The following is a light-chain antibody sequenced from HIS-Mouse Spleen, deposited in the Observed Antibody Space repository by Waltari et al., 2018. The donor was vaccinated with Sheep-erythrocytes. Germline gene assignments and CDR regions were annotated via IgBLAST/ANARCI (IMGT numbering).Light chain of an antibody. CDR3: SSYTSSSTPVV. Sequence: QSALTQPASVSGSPGQSITISCTGTSSDVGGYNYVSWYQQHPGKAPKLMIYEVSNRPSGVANRFSGSKSGNTASLTSSGLQAEDEADYYCSSYTSSSTPVVFGGRTKLTVL. V-gene: IGLV2-14*01. J-gene: IGLJ2*01. CDR1: SSDVGGYNY. CDR2: EVS.